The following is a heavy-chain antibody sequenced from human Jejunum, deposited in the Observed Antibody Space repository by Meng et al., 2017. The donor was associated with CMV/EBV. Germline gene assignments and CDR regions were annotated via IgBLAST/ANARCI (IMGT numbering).Heavy chain of an antibody. D-gene: IGHD3-22*01. CDR2: ISSDGTTT. Sequence: TFSRYWMQWVRQAPGKGLVCVSRISSDGTTTAYADSVKGRFTISRNNAKNTLYLEMNSLRVEDTAVYYCARGCYDGSGSHPLIDYWGQGTLVTVSS. V-gene: IGHV3-74*01. J-gene: IGHJ4*02. CDR3: ARGCYDGSGSHPLIDY. CDR1: TFSRYW.